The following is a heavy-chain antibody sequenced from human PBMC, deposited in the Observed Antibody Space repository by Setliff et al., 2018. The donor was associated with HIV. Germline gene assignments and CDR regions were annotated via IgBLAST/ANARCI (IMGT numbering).Heavy chain of an antibody. D-gene: IGHD3-22*01. CDR2: VYTTGGT. Sequence: SETLSLTCTVSGGSISSGSYYWIWIRQPAGKGLEWIGHVYTTGGTNYNPSLESRLTISVDTSRNQFSLRRSSVTAADTAVYYCATTRGYCDSSGYYPHYWGQGTLVTVSS. V-gene: IGHV4-61*09. J-gene: IGHJ4*02. CDR3: ATTRGYCDSSGYYPHY. CDR1: GGSISSGSYY.